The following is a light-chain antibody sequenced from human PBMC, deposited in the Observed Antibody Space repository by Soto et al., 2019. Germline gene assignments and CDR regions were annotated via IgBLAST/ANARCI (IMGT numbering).Light chain of an antibody. V-gene: IGKV3-11*01. CDR1: QSVSYY. J-gene: IGKJ4*01. CDR2: DAS. CDR3: QQRINWPLT. Sequence: EIVLTQSPATLSLSPGERATLSCRASQSVSYYLAWYQQKPGQAPRLLIYDASNRATGIPARFSGSGSGTDFILTISSLEPEDFAVYYCQQRINWPLTFGGGTKVEIK.